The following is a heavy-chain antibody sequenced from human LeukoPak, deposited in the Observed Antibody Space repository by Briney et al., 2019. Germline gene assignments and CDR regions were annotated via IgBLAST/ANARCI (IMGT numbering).Heavy chain of an antibody. J-gene: IGHJ6*02. CDR2: IIPIFGTA. D-gene: IGHD6-19*01. V-gene: IGHV1-69*05. CDR1: GGTFSSYA. CDR3: ARDDHWDRSSGWRSIYYYYYGMDV. Sequence: VASVKVSCKASGGTFSSYAISWVRQAPGQGLEWMGGIIPIFGTANYAQKFQGRVTITTDESTSTAYMELRSLRSDDTAVYYCARDDHWDRSSGWRSIYYYYYGMDVWGQGTTVTVSS.